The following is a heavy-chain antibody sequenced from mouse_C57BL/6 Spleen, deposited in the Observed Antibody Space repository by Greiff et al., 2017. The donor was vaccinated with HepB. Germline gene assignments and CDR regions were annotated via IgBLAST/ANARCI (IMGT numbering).Heavy chain of an antibody. V-gene: IGHV1-80*01. CDR1: GYAFSSYW. J-gene: IGHJ2*01. Sequence: VQLVESGAELVKPGASVKISCKASGYAFSSYWMNWVKQRPGKGLEWIGQIYPGDGDTNYNGKFKGKATLTADKSSSTAYMQLSSLTSEDSAVYFCARDDYDGDFDYWGQGTTLTVSS. CDR3: ARDDYDGDFDY. D-gene: IGHD2-4*01. CDR2: IYPGDGDT.